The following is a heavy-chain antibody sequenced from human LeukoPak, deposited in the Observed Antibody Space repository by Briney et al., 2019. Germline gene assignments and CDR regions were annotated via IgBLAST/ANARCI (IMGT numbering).Heavy chain of an antibody. Sequence: SETLSLTCTVSGGFISSYYWSWIRQPPGKGLEWIGYIYYSGSTNYNPSLKSRVTISVDTSKNQFSLKLSSVTAADTAVYYCAARDYFFDYWGQGTLVTVSS. V-gene: IGHV4-59*01. D-gene: IGHD2-21*02. J-gene: IGHJ4*02. CDR1: GGFISSYY. CDR3: AARDYFFDY. CDR2: IYYSGST.